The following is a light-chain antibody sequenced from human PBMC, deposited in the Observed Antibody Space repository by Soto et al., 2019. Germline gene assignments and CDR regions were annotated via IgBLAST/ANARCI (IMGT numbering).Light chain of an antibody. J-gene: IGKJ2*01. V-gene: IGKV4-1*01. CDR1: QTVLYNSNNKNH. CDR2: GAS. CDR3: QQYYSMPFT. Sequence: DFVMTQAPDSLAVSLGERATINCKSSQTVLYNSNNKNHLGWFQQKPGHPAKLLIYGASTRESGVPDRFSGSGSGKDFTLTISSLQAEDVSVYYCQQYYSMPFTFGQGTKLEIK.